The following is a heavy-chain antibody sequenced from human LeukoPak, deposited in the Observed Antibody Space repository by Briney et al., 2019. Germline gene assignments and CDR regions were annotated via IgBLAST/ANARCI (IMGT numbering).Heavy chain of an antibody. V-gene: IGHV1-69*13. J-gene: IGHJ4*02. D-gene: IGHD1-1*01. Sequence: ASVRVSCKASGYTFTNYYMHWVRQAPGQGLEWMGGIIPIFGTANYAQKFQGRVTITADESTSTAYMELSSLRSEDTAVYYCALASPPNYYFDYWGQGTLVTVSS. CDR3: ALASPPNYYFDY. CDR2: IIPIFGTA. CDR1: GYTFTNYY.